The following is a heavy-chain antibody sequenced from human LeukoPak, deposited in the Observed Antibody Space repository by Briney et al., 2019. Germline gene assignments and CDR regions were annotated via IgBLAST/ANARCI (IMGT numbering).Heavy chain of an antibody. CDR3: ARDPNSSSFLGYFDY. D-gene: IGHD6-13*01. V-gene: IGHV3-30-3*01. CDR1: GFTFSSYA. Sequence: GGPLRLSCAASGFTFSSYAMHWVRQAPGKGLEWVAVISYDGSNKYYADSVKGRFTISRDNSKNTLYLQMNSLRAEDTAVYYCARDPNSSSFLGYFDYWGQGTLVTVSS. CDR2: ISYDGSNK. J-gene: IGHJ4*02.